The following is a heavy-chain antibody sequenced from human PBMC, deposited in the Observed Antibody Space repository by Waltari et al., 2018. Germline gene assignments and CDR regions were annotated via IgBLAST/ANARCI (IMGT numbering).Heavy chain of an antibody. CDR1: GGSISSYY. Sequence: QVQLQESGPGLVKPSETLSLTCTVSGGSISSYYWSWIRQPPGKGLEWIGYIYYSGSTNDNPSCKGGVTISVDTSKNQFSRKLSSVTAADTAVYYCARALQGATVTTWDYYYYMDVWGKGTTVTI. V-gene: IGHV4-59*01. J-gene: IGHJ6*03. D-gene: IGHD4-4*01. CDR3: ARALQGATVTTWDYYYYMDV. CDR2: IYYSGST.